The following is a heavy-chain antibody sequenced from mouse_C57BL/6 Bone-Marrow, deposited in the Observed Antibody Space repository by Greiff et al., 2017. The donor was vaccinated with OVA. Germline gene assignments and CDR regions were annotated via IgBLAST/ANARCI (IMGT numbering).Heavy chain of an antibody. D-gene: IGHD1-1*01. CDR3: ARDREYYGSFAY. Sequence: DVKLVESGGGLVKPGGSLKLSCAASGFTFSSYAMSWVRQSPEKRLEWVAEISSGGSYTYYPDTVTGRFTISRDNAKNTLYLEMSSLRSEDTAMYYCARDREYYGSFAYWGQGTLVTVSA. J-gene: IGHJ3*01. CDR2: ISSGGSYT. CDR1: GFTFSSYA. V-gene: IGHV5-9-4*01.